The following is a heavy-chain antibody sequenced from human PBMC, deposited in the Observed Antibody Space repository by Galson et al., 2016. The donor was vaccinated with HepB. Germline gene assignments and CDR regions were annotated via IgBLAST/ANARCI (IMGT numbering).Heavy chain of an antibody. D-gene: IGHD3-16*01. CDR1: GFTFNYAW. CDR2: ITSSGVGT. Sequence: SLRLSCAASGFTFNYAWVSWVRQSPGKGLEWVSAITSSGVGTFYTDSVKGRFTISRDNSKNTLYLQMNSLRVEDTATYFCAQRRLGLGNFYFDYWGQGTLVTVSS. CDR3: AQRRLGLGNFYFDY. V-gene: IGHV3-23*01. J-gene: IGHJ4*02.